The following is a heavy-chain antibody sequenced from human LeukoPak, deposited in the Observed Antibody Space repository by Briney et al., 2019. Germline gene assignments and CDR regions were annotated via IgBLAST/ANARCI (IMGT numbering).Heavy chain of an antibody. CDR1: GGTFSSYA. V-gene: IGHV1-69*05. J-gene: IGHJ4*02. CDR3: ARDGSGRNFDY. D-gene: IGHD3-10*01. Sequence: GASVKVSCKASGGTFSSYAISWVRQAPGQGLEWMGGIIPIFGTANYAQKFQGRVTITTDESTSTAYMGLSSLRSEDTAVYYCARDGSGRNFDYWGQGTLVTVSS. CDR2: IIPIFGTA.